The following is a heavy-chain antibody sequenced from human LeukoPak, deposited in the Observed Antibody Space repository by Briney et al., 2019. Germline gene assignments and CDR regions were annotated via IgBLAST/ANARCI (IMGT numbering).Heavy chain of an antibody. CDR3: AKGRVDGDYYFDY. CDR1: GFTFSSYA. CDR2: ISGSGGST. Sequence: TGGSLRLSCAASGFTFSSYAMSWVRQAPGKGLEWVSAISGSGGSTYYADSVKGRFTISRDNSKNTLYLQMNSQRAEDTAVYYCAKGRVDGDYYFDYWGQGTLVTVSS. V-gene: IGHV3-23*01. D-gene: IGHD4-17*01. J-gene: IGHJ4*02.